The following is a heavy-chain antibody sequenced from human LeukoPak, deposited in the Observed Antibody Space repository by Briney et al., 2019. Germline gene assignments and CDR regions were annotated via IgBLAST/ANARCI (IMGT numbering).Heavy chain of an antibody. CDR2: IWSDGNNR. V-gene: IGHV3-30*02. D-gene: IGHD2-8*02. J-gene: IGHJ6*03. Sequence: GGSLRLFCAASRLSFRNYGMHWVRQATGKGLEWVSFIWSDGNNRFYADSVKGRFTISRDNSKNMLFLQMDTLRAEDTALYYVAKDPGASVSGFHMDVWGKGTTVIVSS. CDR1: RLSFRNYG. CDR3: AKDPGASVSGFHMDV.